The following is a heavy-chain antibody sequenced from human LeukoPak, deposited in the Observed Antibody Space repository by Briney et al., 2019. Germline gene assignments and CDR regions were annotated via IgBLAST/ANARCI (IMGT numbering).Heavy chain of an antibody. CDR2: INHSGST. Sequence: LRLSCAASGFTFSDYYMSWIRQAPGKGLEWIGEINHSGSTNYNPSLKSRVTISVDTSKNQFSLKLSSVTAADTAVYYCARGAPMAWIQYSSSWGRMYYFDYWSQGTLVTVSS. CDR1: GFTFSDYY. V-gene: IGHV4-34*01. J-gene: IGHJ4*02. CDR3: ARGAPMAWIQYSSSWGRMYYFDY. D-gene: IGHD6-13*01.